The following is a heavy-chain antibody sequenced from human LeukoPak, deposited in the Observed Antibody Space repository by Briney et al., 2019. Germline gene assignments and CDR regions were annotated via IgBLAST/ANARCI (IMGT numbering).Heavy chain of an antibody. CDR1: GGSISSGDYY. V-gene: IGHV4-30-4*01. Sequence: PSQTLSLTCTVSGGSISSGDYYWSWIRQPPGKGLEWIGYIYYSGSTYYNPSLKSRVTILVDTSKNQFSLKLSSVTAADTAVYYCAREYGAYCGGDCYSGMSYYYYGMDVWGQGTTVTVSS. CDR3: AREYGAYCGGDCYSGMSYYYYGMDV. CDR2: IYYSGST. D-gene: IGHD2-21*02. J-gene: IGHJ6*01.